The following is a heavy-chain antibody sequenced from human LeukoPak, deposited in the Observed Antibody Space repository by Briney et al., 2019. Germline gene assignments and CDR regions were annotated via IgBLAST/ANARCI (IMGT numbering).Heavy chain of an antibody. D-gene: IGHD3-22*01. V-gene: IGHV1-18*01. CDR2: ISAYNGNT. CDR1: GYTFTSYG. CDR3: ARDPGLDYYDSSGYSELFDY. Sequence: ASVKVSCKASGYTFTSYGISWVRQAPGQGLEWMGWISAYNGNTNYAQKLQGRVTMTTDTSTSTAYMELRSLRSDDTAVYYCARDPGLDYYDSSGYSELFDYWGQGTLVTVSS. J-gene: IGHJ4*02.